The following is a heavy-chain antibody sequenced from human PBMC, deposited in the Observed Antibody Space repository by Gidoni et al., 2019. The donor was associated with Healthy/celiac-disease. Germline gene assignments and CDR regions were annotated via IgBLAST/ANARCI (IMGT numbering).Heavy chain of an antibody. Sequence: QVQLVESGGGVVQPGRSLRRSCTASVFTFSSYAMLWVRQAPGKGLEWVAVISYDGSNKYYADSVKGRFTISRDNSKNTLYLQMNSLRAEDTAVYYCAREDLGYYDSSGYFYWGQGTLVTVSS. CDR3: AREDLGYYDSSGYFY. CDR2: ISYDGSNK. CDR1: VFTFSSYA. V-gene: IGHV3-30-3*01. D-gene: IGHD3-22*01. J-gene: IGHJ4*02.